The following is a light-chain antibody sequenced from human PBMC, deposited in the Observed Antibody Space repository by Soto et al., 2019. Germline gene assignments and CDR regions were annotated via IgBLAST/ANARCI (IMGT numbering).Light chain of an antibody. J-gene: IGKJ1*01. Sequence: ELVLTQSPVTLSLSPGDGATLSCRASQTLSISYLTWYQQKPGQAPRLLIYASSNRATGTPERFSGSGSGTEFTLTISSLQSEDFAVYYCQQYNNWPPTFGQGTKVDIK. V-gene: IGKV3D-15*01. CDR1: QTLSISY. CDR2: ASS. CDR3: QQYNNWPPT.